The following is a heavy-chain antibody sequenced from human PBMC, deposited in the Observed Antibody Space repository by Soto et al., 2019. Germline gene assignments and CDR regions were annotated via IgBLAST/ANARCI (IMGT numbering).Heavy chain of an antibody. CDR1: GDSITCSSYH. D-gene: IGHD5-18*01. J-gene: IGHJ4*02. CDR2: IYYSGTT. Sequence: SETLSLTCTVSGDSITCSSYHWGWIRQPPGKGLEWIGSIYYSGTTFYNPSLKSRVTISVDTSKNQFSLKLSSVTAADTVIYYCVRLVKGGNSYGYIDNWGQGTLVTVSS. CDR3: VRLVKGGNSYGYIDN. V-gene: IGHV4-39*01.